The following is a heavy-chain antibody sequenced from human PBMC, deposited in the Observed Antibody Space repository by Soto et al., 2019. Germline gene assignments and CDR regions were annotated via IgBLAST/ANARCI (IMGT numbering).Heavy chain of an antibody. CDR3: ARGQGYCSGGTCLNFYGMDV. J-gene: IGHJ6*02. CDR2: IIPTSGTA. D-gene: IGHD2-15*01. Sequence: SVKVSCKASGGTFSSDAFSWVRQAPGQGLEWMGGIIPTSGTANYAQKFQGRATITADESTSTADMELSSLTSEDTAVYFCARGQGYCSGGTCLNFYGMDVWGQGTTVTVSS. V-gene: IGHV1-69*13. CDR1: GGTFSSDA.